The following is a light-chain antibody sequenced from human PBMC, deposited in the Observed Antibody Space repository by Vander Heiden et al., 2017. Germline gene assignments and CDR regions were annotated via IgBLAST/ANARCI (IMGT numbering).Light chain of an antibody. CDR3: QQFNSYP. CDR1: QGISSA. Sequence: AIQLTQSPSSLSASVGDRVTITCRASQGISSALAWYQQKPGKAPKLLIYDASSLASGVPSRFSGSGSGTDFTLTISSLQPEDFATYYFQQFNSYPFGGGTKVEIK. V-gene: IGKV1-13*02. J-gene: IGKJ4*01. CDR2: DAS.